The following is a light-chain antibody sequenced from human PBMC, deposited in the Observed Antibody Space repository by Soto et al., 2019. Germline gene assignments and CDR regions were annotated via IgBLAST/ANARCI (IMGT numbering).Light chain of an antibody. Sequence: EIVLTQSPGTLSLSPGERATLSCRASQSVTSSYLAWYQQKPGQAPRLLISGASSRATGIPDRFSGSWSGTDFTLTISRLEPEDFAVYYCQQYSTSRLTFGGGTKVEIK. CDR3: QQYSTSRLT. J-gene: IGKJ4*01. CDR2: GAS. V-gene: IGKV3-20*01. CDR1: QSVTSSY.